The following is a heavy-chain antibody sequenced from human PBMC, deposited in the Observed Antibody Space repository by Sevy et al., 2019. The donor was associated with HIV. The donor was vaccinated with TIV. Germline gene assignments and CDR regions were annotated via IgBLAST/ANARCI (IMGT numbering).Heavy chain of an antibody. D-gene: IGHD3-3*01. CDR2: ILTLFGTT. J-gene: IGHJ4*02. CDR3: AGEEDGFLEWSFDV. Sequence: ASVKVSCKASGGTFSSYAVSWVRQAPGQGLEGMGGILTLFGTTDYAQNFRGRVTIAADDSTSTVYRELSSLRSDETAVYYCAGEEDGFLEWSFDVWGQGTQVTGSS. V-gene: IGHV1-69*13. CDR1: GGTFSSYA.